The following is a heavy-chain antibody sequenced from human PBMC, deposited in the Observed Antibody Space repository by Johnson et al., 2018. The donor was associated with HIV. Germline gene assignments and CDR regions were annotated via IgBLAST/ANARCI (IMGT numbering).Heavy chain of an antibody. J-gene: IGHJ3*02. V-gene: IGHV3-30*04. CDR2: ISYDGTSK. Sequence: QMQLVESGGGVVQPGRSLRLSCAASGFAFSSYAMHWVRQAPGKGLEWVAVISYDGTSKYQADSVKGRFTISRDNSKNTLFMQMNSLRGEDTAVYYCARFDEGWTAFDIWGQGTMVTVSS. CDR1: GFAFSSYA. D-gene: IGHD2-15*01. CDR3: ARFDEGWTAFDI.